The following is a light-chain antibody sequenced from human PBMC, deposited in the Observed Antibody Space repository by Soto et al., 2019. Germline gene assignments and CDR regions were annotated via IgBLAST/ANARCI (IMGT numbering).Light chain of an antibody. CDR1: RGITTW. CDR3: QQYDSYPRT. J-gene: IGKJ1*01. Sequence: DIQMTQSPSTLSASVGDRVTMTCRASRGITTWLAWYQQRPAKAPKLLIYKASTLEKGIPSRFSGSGSGTEFTLTITSLQPDDFATYYCQQYDSYPRTFGQGTKVDIK. V-gene: IGKV1-5*03. CDR2: KAS.